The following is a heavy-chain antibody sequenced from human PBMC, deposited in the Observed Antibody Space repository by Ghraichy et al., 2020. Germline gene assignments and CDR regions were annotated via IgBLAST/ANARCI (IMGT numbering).Heavy chain of an antibody. CDR1: GFTFSSYA. J-gene: IGHJ6*02. V-gene: IGHV3-23*01. CDR3: AKVDCTATTCYDGSYLYFYGMDV. CDR2: IGGSGVTT. Sequence: GGSLRLSCVASGFTFSSYAMSWVRQAPGKGLEWVSTIGGSGVTTYYADSVRGRFTISRDNSKNTLYLQMNSLRAEDTAIYYCAKVDCTATTCYDGSYLYFYGMDVWGQGTTLTVSS. D-gene: IGHD2-2*01.